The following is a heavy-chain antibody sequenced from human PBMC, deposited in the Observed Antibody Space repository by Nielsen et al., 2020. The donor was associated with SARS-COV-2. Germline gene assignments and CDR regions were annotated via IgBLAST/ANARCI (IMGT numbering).Heavy chain of an antibody. CDR3: ARVQYSGSYSDYYYYYYMDV. J-gene: IGHJ6*03. CDR1: GYTFTSYD. CDR2: MNPNSGNT. D-gene: IGHD1-26*01. Sequence: ASVKVSCKASGYTFTSYDINWVRQATGQGLEWMGWMNPNSGNTGYAQKFQGRVTMTRNTSISTAYMELSSLRSEDTAVYYCARVQYSGSYSDYYYYYYMDVWGKGTTVTVSS. V-gene: IGHV1-8*01.